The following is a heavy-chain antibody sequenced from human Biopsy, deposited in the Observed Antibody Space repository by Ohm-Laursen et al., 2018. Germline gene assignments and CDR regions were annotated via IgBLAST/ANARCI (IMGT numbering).Heavy chain of an antibody. CDR2: ILPFYGTT. J-gene: IGHJ4*02. V-gene: IGHV1-69*01. Sequence: SSVKVFCKASGGTFTMFPISWVRQAPGQGLEWMGAILPFYGTTNFAQKFQGRVTLTADGSTSTAYMELSSLRSEDTGVYYCASSDGRSGFDYWGQGTLVTVSS. D-gene: IGHD3-10*01. CDR1: GGTFTMFP. CDR3: ASSDGRSGFDY.